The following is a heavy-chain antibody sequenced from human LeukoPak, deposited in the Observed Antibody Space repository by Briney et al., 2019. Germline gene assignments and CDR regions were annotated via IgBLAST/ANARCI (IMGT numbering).Heavy chain of an antibody. Sequence: GESLKISCKGLGYSFSSYWNAWVRQRPGKGLEWMGIIYPGGSETRYDPSFQGQVTISADSSTSTAYLQWSSLRASDTAMYYCARYYFWTGSYFLDHWGQGTLVTVSS. CDR3: ARYYFWTGSYFLDH. D-gene: IGHD3/OR15-3a*01. J-gene: IGHJ4*02. V-gene: IGHV5-51*01. CDR2: IYPGGSET. CDR1: GYSFSSYW.